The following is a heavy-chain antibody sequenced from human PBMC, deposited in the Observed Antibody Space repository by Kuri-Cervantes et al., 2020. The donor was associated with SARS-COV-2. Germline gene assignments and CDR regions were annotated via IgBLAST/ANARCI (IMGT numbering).Heavy chain of an antibody. CDR2: MNPNSGNT. Sequence: ASVKVSCKVSGYTLTELSMHWVRQAPGKGLEWMGWMNPNSGNTGYAQKFQGRVTITRNTSISTAYMELSSLRSEDTAVYYCARGDGSGCDYWGQGTLVTVSS. CDR3: ARGDGSGCDY. D-gene: IGHD3-3*01. CDR1: GYTLTELS. V-gene: IGHV1-8*03. J-gene: IGHJ4*02.